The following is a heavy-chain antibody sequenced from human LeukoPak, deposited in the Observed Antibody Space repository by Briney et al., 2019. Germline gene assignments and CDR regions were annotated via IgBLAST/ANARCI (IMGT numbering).Heavy chain of an antibody. D-gene: IGHD2-2*01. CDR3: ARDWYCSSTSCKVEDY. Sequence: ASVKVSCKASGYTLTSYYMHWVRQAPGQGLEWMGIINPRGGSTSYAQKFQGRVTMTRDTSTSTVYMELSSLRSEDTAVYYCARDWYCSSTSCKVEDYWGQGTLVTVSS. CDR2: INPRGGST. CDR1: GYTLTSYY. V-gene: IGHV1-46*01. J-gene: IGHJ4*02.